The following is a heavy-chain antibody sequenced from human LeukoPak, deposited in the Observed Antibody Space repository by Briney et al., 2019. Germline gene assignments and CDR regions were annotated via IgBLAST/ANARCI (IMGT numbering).Heavy chain of an antibody. V-gene: IGHV3-21*01. CDR2: ISSSSSYI. CDR3: ARVDVSSSGWYETDY. CDR1: GFTFSSYS. Sequence: GGSLRLSCAASGFTFSSYSMNWVRQAPGKGLEWVSSISSSSSYIYYADSVKGRFTISRDNAKNSLYLQMNSLRAEDTAVYYCARVDVSSSGWYETDYWGQGTLVTVSS. J-gene: IGHJ4*02. D-gene: IGHD6-19*01.